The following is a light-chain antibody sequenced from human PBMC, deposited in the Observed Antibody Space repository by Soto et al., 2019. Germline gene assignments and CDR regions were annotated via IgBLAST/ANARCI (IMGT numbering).Light chain of an antibody. V-gene: IGKV3D-15*01. CDR1: QSVSSS. J-gene: IGKJ4*01. CDR2: DAS. CDR3: QQYGDWPGA. Sequence: EIVVTQSPATLSVSPGERVTLSCRASQSVSSSLAWYQQRPGQAPRLLIYDASNRATGIPARFSGSGSGTEFSLTISSLQSEDFAVYSCQQYGDWPGAFGGGTKVDIK.